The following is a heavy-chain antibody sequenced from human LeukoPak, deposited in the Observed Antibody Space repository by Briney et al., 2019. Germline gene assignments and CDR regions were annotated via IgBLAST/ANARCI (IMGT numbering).Heavy chain of an antibody. J-gene: IGHJ4*02. CDR3: AREQQLGY. V-gene: IGHV3-21*01. D-gene: IGHD6-13*01. CDR2: ISSSSSYI. Sequence: TGGSLSLSCAASGFTFSTYGMSWVRQAPGKGLEWVSSISSSSSYIYYADSVKGRFTISRGNAKNSLYLQMNSLRAEDTAVYYCAREQQLGYWGQGTLVTVSS. CDR1: GFTFSTYG.